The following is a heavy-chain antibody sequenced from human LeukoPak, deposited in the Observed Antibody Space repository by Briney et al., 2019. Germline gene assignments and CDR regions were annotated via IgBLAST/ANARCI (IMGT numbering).Heavy chain of an antibody. CDR3: ARTYYYDSSGPGEFDY. CDR1: GYSFTSYW. CDR2: IYPGDSDT. Sequence: GESLKISCKGSGYSFTSYWIGWVRQMPGKGLEWVGIIYPGDSDTRYSPSFQGQVTISADKSISTAYLQWSSLKASDTAMYYCARTYYYDSSGPGEFDYWGQGTLVTVSS. J-gene: IGHJ4*02. V-gene: IGHV5-51*01. D-gene: IGHD3-22*01.